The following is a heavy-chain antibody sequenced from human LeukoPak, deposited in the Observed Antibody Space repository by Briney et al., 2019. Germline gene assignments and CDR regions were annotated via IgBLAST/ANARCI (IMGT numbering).Heavy chain of an antibody. Sequence: SETLSLTCAVSGGSISSSNWWSWVRQPPGKGLEWIGEIYHSGSTNYNPSLRSRVTISVDKSKNQFSLKLSSVTAADTAVYYCARGRYCSGGSCFYYYGMDVWGQGTTVTVSS. CDR3: ARGRYCSGGSCFYYYGMDV. D-gene: IGHD2-15*01. CDR1: GGSISSSNW. V-gene: IGHV4-4*02. J-gene: IGHJ6*02. CDR2: IYHSGST.